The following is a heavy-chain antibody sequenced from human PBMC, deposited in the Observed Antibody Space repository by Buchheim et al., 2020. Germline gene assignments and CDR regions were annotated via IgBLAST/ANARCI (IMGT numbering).Heavy chain of an antibody. Sequence: QMQLVQSGAEVKKPGASVKVSCKASGYTFTNFYLNWVRQAPGQGLEWIGIINPSGGSTSYAQKFQGRVTMTRDTSPSTGYMELSSLRSEDTALYYCARGVYCSGGSCYSDYWGQGTL. D-gene: IGHD2-15*01. CDR3: ARGVYCSGGSCYSDY. V-gene: IGHV1-46*01. CDR2: INPSGGST. CDR1: GYTFTNFY. J-gene: IGHJ4*02.